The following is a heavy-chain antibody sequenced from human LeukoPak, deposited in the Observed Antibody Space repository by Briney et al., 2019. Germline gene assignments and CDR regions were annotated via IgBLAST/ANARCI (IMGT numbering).Heavy chain of an antibody. CDR2: VNPDSGNT. V-gene: IGHV1-8*01. CDR1: GYTFTSYD. Sequence: GASVKVSCKASGYTFTSYDINWVRQATGQGLEWVGWVNPDSGNTGYAQKFQGRVTMTRNTSISTAYMELSSLTSEDTAVYYCARGGVGWFGEFYWGQGTLVTVSS. J-gene: IGHJ4*02. CDR3: ARGGVGWFGEFY. D-gene: IGHD3-10*01.